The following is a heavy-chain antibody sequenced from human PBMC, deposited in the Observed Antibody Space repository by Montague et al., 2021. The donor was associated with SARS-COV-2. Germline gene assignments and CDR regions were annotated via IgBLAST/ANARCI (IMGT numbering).Heavy chain of an antibody. CDR3: ASHPVFQQLYS. V-gene: IGHV4-4*02. CDR2: IHNTGIT. J-gene: IGHJ4*02. Sequence: SETLSFTCAVSGASVSSINWWSWLRQPPGRGLEWIAEIHNTGITNLNPSLSSRVSISLDSSKNQLSLTLFSATAAATAIYYCASHPVFQQLYSWGQGTLVSVSS. CDR1: GASVSSINW. D-gene: IGHD6-13*01.